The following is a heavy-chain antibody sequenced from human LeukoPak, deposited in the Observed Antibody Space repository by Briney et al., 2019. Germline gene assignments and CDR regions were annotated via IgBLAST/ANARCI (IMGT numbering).Heavy chain of an antibody. D-gene: IGHD3-10*02. CDR1: GFTFSSYA. V-gene: IGHV3-64*01. CDR3: ARDYVGDI. Sequence: PGGSLRLSCAASGFTFSSYAMHWVRQAPGKGLEYVSAISSNGGSTYYANSVKGRFTISRDNSKNTLYLQMGSLRAEDMAVYYCARDYVGDIWGQGTMVTVSS. J-gene: IGHJ3*02. CDR2: ISSNGGST.